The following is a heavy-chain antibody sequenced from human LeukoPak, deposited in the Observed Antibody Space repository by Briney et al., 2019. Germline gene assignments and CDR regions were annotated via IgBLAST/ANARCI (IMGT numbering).Heavy chain of an antibody. CDR3: ARDLNWNQADY. D-gene: IGHD1-14*01. CDR1: GFTFSSYW. Sequence: GGSLRLSCAATGFTFSSYWMHWVRQAPGKGLVWVSRINTDGSTINYADSVKDRFTISRDNAKNTLYLQMNSLRVEDTAVYYCARDLNWNQADYWGQGTLVTVSS. V-gene: IGHV3-74*01. CDR2: INTDGSTI. J-gene: IGHJ4*02.